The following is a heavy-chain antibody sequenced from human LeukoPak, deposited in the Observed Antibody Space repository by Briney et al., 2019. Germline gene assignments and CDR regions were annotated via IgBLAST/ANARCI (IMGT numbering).Heavy chain of an antibody. CDR1: GFTFSSYA. V-gene: IGHV3-23*01. CDR2: ISGSGGST. J-gene: IGHJ6*02. Sequence: PGGSLRLSCAASGFTFSSYAMSWVRQAPGRGLEWVSAISGSGGSTYYADSVKGRSTISRDNSKNTLYLQMNSLRAEDTAVYYCAKEQPRPLRFLEWLAPNYYYYYGMDVWGQGTTVTVSS. D-gene: IGHD3-3*01. CDR3: AKEQPRPLRFLEWLAPNYYYYYGMDV.